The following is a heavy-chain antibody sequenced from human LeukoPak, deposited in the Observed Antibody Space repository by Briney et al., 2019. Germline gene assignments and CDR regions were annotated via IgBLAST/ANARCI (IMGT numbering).Heavy chain of an antibody. V-gene: IGHV3-7*03. CDR1: GLAFGHSW. D-gene: IGHD3-22*01. J-gene: IGHJ4*02. CDR3: VRDRGYSTFDY. CDR2: IQLDGSET. Sequence: GGSLRLSREASGLAFGHSWMSWVRQAPGKGLEWVANIQLDGSETTHFDSLTGRLTISRDNAKDSLYLQMNGLRAEDTAVYFCVRDRGYSTFDYWGQGTLVTVSS.